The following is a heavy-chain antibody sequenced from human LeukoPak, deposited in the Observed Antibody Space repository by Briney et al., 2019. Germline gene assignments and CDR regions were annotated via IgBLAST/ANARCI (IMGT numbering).Heavy chain of an antibody. V-gene: IGHV3-23*01. Sequence: GGSLRLSCAASGFTFSSYAMSWVRQAPGKGLEWVSAISGSGGSTYYADSVKGRFTISRDNSKNTLYLQMNSLRAEDPSLYYGAKDPASVPPDWFDPWGQGTLVTVSS. CDR1: GFTFSSYA. J-gene: IGHJ5*02. CDR3: AKDPASVPPDWFDP. CDR2: ISGSGGST. D-gene: IGHD1-1*01.